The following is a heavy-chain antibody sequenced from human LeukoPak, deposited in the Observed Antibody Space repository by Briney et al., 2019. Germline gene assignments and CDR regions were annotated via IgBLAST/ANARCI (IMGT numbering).Heavy chain of an antibody. D-gene: IGHD2-15*01. CDR3: ARPTPSTHLPDY. CDR1: GFNLGEFW. CDR2: IKEDGSEK. Sequence: PEGSLRLSCAASGFNLGEFWMAWVRQTPGKGLEWVADIKEDGSEKFYVDSVKGRFTISRDNSKNLLDLQMNRLRVEDTAVYYCARPTPSTHLPDYWGQGTLVTVSS. J-gene: IGHJ4*02. V-gene: IGHV3-7*01.